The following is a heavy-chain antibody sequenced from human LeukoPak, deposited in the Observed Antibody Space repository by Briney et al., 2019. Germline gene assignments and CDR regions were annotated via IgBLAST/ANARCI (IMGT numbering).Heavy chain of an antibody. CDR3: ARADYGDPGYFDY. V-gene: IGHV4-31*03. Sequence: SETLSLTCTVSGGSISSGGYHWSWIRQHPGKGLEWIGYIYYSGSTYYNPSLKSRVTISVYTSKNQFSLKLSSVTAADTAVYYCARADYGDPGYFDYWGQGTLVTVSS. CDR2: IYYSGST. J-gene: IGHJ4*02. CDR1: GGSISSGGYH. D-gene: IGHD4-17*01.